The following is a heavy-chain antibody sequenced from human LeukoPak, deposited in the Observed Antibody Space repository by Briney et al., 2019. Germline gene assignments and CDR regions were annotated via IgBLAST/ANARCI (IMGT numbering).Heavy chain of an antibody. CDR2: MNPNSGNT. V-gene: IGHV1-8*01. CDR3: ARGPGCISTSCPYYFDY. CDR1: GYTFTNYD. J-gene: IGHJ4*02. Sequence: GASVKVSCKASGYTFTNYDINWVRQASGQGLDWMGWMNPNSGNTGYAQKFQGRVTMTRNTSISTAYMELSSLSSEDTAVYYCARGPGCISTSCPYYFDYWGQGPLVTVSS. D-gene: IGHD2-2*01.